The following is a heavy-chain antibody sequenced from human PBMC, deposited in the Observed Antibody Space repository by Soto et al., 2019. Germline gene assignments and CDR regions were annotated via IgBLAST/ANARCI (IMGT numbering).Heavy chain of an antibody. Sequence: GGSLRLSCAASGFTVSSNYMSWVRQAPGKGLEWVSVIYSGGSTYYADSVKGRFTISRDNSKNTLYLQMNSLRAEDTVVYYCARENILTGSNWFDPWGQGTLVTVSS. V-gene: IGHV3-53*01. CDR3: ARENILTGSNWFDP. CDR2: IYSGGST. D-gene: IGHD3-9*01. J-gene: IGHJ5*02. CDR1: GFTVSSNY.